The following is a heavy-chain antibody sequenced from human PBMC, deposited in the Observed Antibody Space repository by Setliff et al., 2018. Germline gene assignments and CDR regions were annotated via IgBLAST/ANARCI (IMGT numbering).Heavy chain of an antibody. CDR1: GFSLNTSGMR. V-gene: IGHV2-70*04. CDR3: ARISASSSHFDY. J-gene: IGHJ4*02. CDR2: IVWVDDK. D-gene: IGHD6-13*01. Sequence: SGPTLVNPTQTLTLTCTFSGFSLNTSGMRVSWIRQPPGKALEWLARIVWVDDKFYSTSLKTRLTISKDTSKKQVVLTMTNMDPVDTATYYCARISASSSHFDYWGPGTLVTVSS.